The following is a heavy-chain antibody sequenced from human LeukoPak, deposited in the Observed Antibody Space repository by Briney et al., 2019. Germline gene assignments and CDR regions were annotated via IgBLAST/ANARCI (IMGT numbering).Heavy chain of an antibody. CDR2: IYYSGST. Sequence: SETLSLTCTVSGGSISSYYWSWIRQPPGKGLEWIGYIYYSGSTNYNPSLKSRVTISVDTSKNQFSLKLSSVTAADTAVYYCARSSPYYYYGMDVWGQGTTVTVSS. J-gene: IGHJ6*02. V-gene: IGHV4-59*12. CDR3: ARSSPYYYYGMDV. CDR1: GGSISSYY.